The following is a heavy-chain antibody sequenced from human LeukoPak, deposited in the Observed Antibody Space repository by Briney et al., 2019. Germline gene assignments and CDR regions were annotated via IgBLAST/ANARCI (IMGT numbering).Heavy chain of an antibody. CDR1: GFTVSSNS. CDR2: IRYDGSDK. J-gene: IGHJ5*01. Sequence: PGGSLRLSCAASGFTVSSNSMSWVRQAPGKGLEWVAFIRYDGSDKYYADSVKGRFTISRDKSKSTLYLYMNSLRAEDTAVYYCAKDHSSNWFDSWGQGILLTVSS. CDR3: AKDHSSNWFDS. D-gene: IGHD5-18*01. V-gene: IGHV3-30*02.